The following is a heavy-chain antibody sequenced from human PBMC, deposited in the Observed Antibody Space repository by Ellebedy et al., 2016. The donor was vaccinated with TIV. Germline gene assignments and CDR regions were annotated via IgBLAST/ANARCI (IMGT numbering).Heavy chain of an antibody. CDR3: AGYSSNWSIDH. Sequence: AASVKVSCKASGYTFTSNGINWVRQAPGQGLEWMGWIRIYNGNTNYAQKLQDRVTMTTDTSTSTAYMELRSLRSDDTAVYYWAGYSSNWSIDHWGQGTLVTVSS. CDR2: IRIYNGNT. D-gene: IGHD6-13*01. V-gene: IGHV1-18*01. CDR1: GYTFTSNG. J-gene: IGHJ4*02.